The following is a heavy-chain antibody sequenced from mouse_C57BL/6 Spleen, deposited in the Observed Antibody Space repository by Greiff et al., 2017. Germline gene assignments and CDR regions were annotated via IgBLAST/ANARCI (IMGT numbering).Heavy chain of an antibody. D-gene: IGHD2-1*01. J-gene: IGHJ3*01. CDR1: GFSLTSYG. CDR2: IWSGGIT. Sequence: QVQLKQSGPGLVQPSQSLSITCTVSGFSLTSYGVHWVRQSPGKGLEWLGVIWSGGITDYNAAFISRLSISKDKSKSQVFFKMNSLQADDTAIYYCARMDYGTSGFAYWGQGTLVTVSA. CDR3: ARMDYGTSGFAY. V-gene: IGHV2-2*01.